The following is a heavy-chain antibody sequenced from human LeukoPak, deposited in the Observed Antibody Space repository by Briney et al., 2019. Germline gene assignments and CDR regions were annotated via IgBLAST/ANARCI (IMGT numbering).Heavy chain of an antibody. CDR3: ARYYSGWYYFDY. CDR2: IIPIFGTA. CDR1: GGTFSSYA. V-gene: IGHV1-69*13. D-gene: IGHD6-19*01. J-gene: IGHJ4*02. Sequence: GASVKVSCKASGGTFSSYAISWVRQAPGQGLEWMGGIIPIFGTANYAQKFQGRVTITADESTNTAYMELSSVRSEDTAVYYCARYYSGWYYFDYWGQGTLVTVSS.